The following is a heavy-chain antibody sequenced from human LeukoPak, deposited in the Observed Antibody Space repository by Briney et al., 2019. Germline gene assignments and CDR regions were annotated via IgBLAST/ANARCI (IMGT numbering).Heavy chain of an antibody. CDR1: GGSISSYY. CDR2: ISDIGSI. CDR3: ARDVKAPGYSSSPWYFDY. V-gene: IGHV4-59*01. Sequence: SETLSLTCTVSGGSISSYYWSWIRQPPGKGLEWIAYISDIGSINYNPSLKSRVTISVDTSKNQFSLKLSSVTAADTAVYYCARDVKAPGYSSSPWYFDYWGQGTLVTVSS. D-gene: IGHD6-13*01. J-gene: IGHJ4*02.